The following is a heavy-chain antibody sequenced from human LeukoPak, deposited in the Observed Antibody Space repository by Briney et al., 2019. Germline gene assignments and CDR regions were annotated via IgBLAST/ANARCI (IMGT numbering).Heavy chain of an antibody. J-gene: IGHJ4*02. CDR3: ARERKYYFDY. Sequence: SESLSLTCTVSGYYIGSGYYWGWIQQPPGKGLEWIGSIYHSGSTYYNPSLKSRVAISVDTSKNQFSLKLSSVTAADTAVYYCARERKYYFDYWGQGTLVTVSS. V-gene: IGHV4-38-2*02. CDR2: IYHSGST. CDR1: GYYIGSGYY.